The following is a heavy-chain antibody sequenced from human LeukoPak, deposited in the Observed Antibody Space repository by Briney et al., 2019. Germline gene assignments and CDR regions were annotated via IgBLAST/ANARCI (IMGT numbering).Heavy chain of an antibody. D-gene: IGHD2-2*01. V-gene: IGHV3-23*01. Sequence: GGSLRLSCAASGFTLSSYAMSWVRQAPGKGLEWVSAISGSGGSTYYADSVKGRFTISRDNSKNTLYLQMNSLRAEDTAVYYCAKDQGRYCSSTSCYPWDYWGQGTLVTVSS. CDR2: ISGSGGST. CDR1: GFTLSSYA. J-gene: IGHJ4*02. CDR3: AKDQGRYCSSTSCYPWDY.